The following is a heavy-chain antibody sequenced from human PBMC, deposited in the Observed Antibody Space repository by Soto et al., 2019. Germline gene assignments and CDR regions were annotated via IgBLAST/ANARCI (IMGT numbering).Heavy chain of an antibody. J-gene: IGHJ6*02. CDR2: IYPGDSDT. CDR1: GYSFTSYW. D-gene: IGHD2-15*01. CDR3: ARQSDGYLPFGYGMDV. V-gene: IGHV5-51*01. Sequence: GESLKISCKGSGYSFTSYWIGWVRQMPGKGLEWMGIIYPGDSDTRYSPSFQGQVTISADKSISTAYLQWSSLKASDTTMYYCARQSDGYLPFGYGMDVWGQGTTVTVSS.